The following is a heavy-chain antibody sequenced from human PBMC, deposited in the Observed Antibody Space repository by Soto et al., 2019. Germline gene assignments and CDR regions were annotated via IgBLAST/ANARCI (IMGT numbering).Heavy chain of an antibody. D-gene: IGHD6-13*01. V-gene: IGHV1-8*01. Sequence: QVQLVQSGAEVKKPGASVKVSCKASGYTFTSYDINWVRQATGQGLEWMGWMNPNSGNTGYAQKFQGRVTRTRTTSISTAYVGLSSLRSEDTAVYYCARGLKQQLVWNYYYYYGMDVWGQGTTVTVSS. CDR1: GYTFTSYD. CDR2: MNPNSGNT. J-gene: IGHJ6*02. CDR3: ARGLKQQLVWNYYYYYGMDV.